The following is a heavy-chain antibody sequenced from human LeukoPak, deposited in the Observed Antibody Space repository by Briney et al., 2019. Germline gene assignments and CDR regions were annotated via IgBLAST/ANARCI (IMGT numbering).Heavy chain of an antibody. D-gene: IGHD1-26*01. CDR3: ARSYSGSYSGFDY. J-gene: IGHJ4*02. V-gene: IGHV3-48*02. Sequence: GGSLRLSCAASGFTFSSYSTNGVRQAPGKGLEWLSYISSRSSTIYYADPVKGRFTISRDNAENSLYLQMNSLRDEHTAVYYCARSYSGSYSGFDYWGQGTLVTVSS. CDR1: GFTFSSYS. CDR2: ISSRSSTI.